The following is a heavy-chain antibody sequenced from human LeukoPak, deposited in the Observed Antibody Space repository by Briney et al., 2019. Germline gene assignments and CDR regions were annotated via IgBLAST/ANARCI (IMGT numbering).Heavy chain of an antibody. V-gene: IGHV3-33*06. Sequence: GRCLRLSCAASGFTFSSYGMHWVRQAPGKGLEWVAVIWYDGSNKYYADSVKGRFTISRDNSKNTLYLQMNSLRAEDTAVYYCAKDAVAYFDYWGQGTLVTVSS. D-gene: IGHD4-23*01. CDR1: GFTFSSYG. CDR3: AKDAVAYFDY. CDR2: IWYDGSNK. J-gene: IGHJ4*02.